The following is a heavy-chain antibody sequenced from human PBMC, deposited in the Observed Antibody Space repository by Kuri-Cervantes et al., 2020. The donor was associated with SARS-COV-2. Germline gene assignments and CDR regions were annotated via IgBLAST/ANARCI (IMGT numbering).Heavy chain of an antibody. CDR2: IYYSGST. CDR1: GGSISSNNYY. D-gene: IGHD2-2*02. CDR3: ARRCSSTSCYNPSKSFDY. V-gene: IGHV4-39*01. Sequence: SETLSLTCVVSGGSISSNNYYWAWIRQPPGKGLEWIGTIYYSGSTYYNPSLKSRVTISVDTSKNQFSLKLSSVTAADTAVYYCARRCSSTSCYNPSKSFDYWGQGTLVTVSS. J-gene: IGHJ4*02.